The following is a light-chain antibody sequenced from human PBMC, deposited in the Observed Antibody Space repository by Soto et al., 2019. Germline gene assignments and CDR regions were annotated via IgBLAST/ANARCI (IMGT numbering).Light chain of an antibody. CDR2: EVN. CDR1: SSDVGGYNY. Sequence: QSALTQPASVSGSPGQSITISCTGTSSDVGGYNYVSWYQQHPGKAPKLMIFEVNTRPSGVSNRFSGSKSGNTASLTISGLQAEDEADYYCCSYAGSSTLVFGGGTKLTVL. CDR3: CSYAGSSTLV. V-gene: IGLV2-23*02. J-gene: IGLJ3*02.